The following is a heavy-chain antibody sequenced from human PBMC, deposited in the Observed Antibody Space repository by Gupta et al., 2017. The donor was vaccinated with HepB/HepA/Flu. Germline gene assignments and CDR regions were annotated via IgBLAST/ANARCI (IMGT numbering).Heavy chain of an antibody. J-gene: IGHJ4*02. V-gene: IGHV3-21*01. D-gene: IGHD6-13*01. CDR1: GFTFSSYS. CDR2: ISSSSSYI. Sequence: EVQLVESGGGLVKPGGSLRLSCSASGFTFSSYSMNWVRQAPGKGLEWVSSISSSSSYIYYADSVKGRFTISRDNAKNSLYLQMNSLRAEDTAVYYCASGVPGSWYSPDYWGQGTLVTVSS. CDR3: ASGVPGSWYSPDY.